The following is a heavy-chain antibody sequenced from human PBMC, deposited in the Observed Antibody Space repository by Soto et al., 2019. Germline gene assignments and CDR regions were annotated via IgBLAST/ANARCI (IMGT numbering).Heavy chain of an antibody. V-gene: IGHV1-69*13. CDR3: AAPVDTAMGPFDY. J-gene: IGHJ4*02. D-gene: IGHD5-18*01. Sequence: SVKVSCKASGGTFSSYAISWVRQAPGQGLEWMGGIIPIFGTANYAQKFQGRVTITADESTSTAYMELSSLRSEDTAVYYCAAPVDTAMGPFDYWGQGTLVTVS. CDR1: GGTFSSYA. CDR2: IIPIFGTA.